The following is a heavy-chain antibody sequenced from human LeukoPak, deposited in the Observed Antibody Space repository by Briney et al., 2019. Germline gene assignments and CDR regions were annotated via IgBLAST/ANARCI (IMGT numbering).Heavy chain of an antibody. CDR1: GYTFTSYG. V-gene: IGHV1-18*01. J-gene: IGHJ6*03. CDR2: ISAYNGNT. Sequence: ASVKVSCKASGYTFTSYGISWARQAPGQGLEWMGWISAYNGNTNYAQKLQGRVTMTTDTSTSTAYMELRSLRSDDTAVYYCARPRTGTTPYYYYYMDVWGKGTTVTVSS. D-gene: IGHD1-7*01. CDR3: ARPRTGTTPYYYYYMDV.